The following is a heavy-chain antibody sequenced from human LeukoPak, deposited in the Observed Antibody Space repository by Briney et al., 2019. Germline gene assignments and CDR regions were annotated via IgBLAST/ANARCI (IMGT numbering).Heavy chain of an antibody. CDR3: ARGVYGGKSGSAFDI. D-gene: IGHD4-23*01. V-gene: IGHV4-4*07. CDR2: IYTSGST. J-gene: IGHJ3*02. Sequence: SETLSLTCTVSGGSISSYYWSWIRQPAGKGLEWIGRIYTSGSTNYNPSLKSRVTMSVDTSKNQFSLKLSSVTAADTAVYYCARGVYGGKSGSAFDIWAQGTMVTVSS. CDR1: GGSISSYY.